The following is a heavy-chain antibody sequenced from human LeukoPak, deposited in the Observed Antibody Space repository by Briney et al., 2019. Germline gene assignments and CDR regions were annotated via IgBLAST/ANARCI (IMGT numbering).Heavy chain of an antibody. J-gene: IGHJ4*02. D-gene: IGHD3-22*01. CDR2: INSDGSST. CDR1: GFTFSSYW. CDR3: TTVIVGGGY. V-gene: IGHV3-74*01. Sequence: PGGSLRLSCAASGFTFSSYWMHWVRQAPGKGLVWVSRINSDGSSTSYADSVKGRFTISRDNAKNTLYLQMNSLKTEDTAVYYCTTVIVGGGYWGQGTLVTVSS.